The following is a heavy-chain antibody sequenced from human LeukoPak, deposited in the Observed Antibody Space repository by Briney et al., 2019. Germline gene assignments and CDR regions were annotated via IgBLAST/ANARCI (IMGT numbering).Heavy chain of an antibody. CDR1: GYSISSGYY. Sequence: NPSETLSLTCTVSGYSISSGYYWGWIRQPPGKGLEWIGSIYHSGSTYYNPSLKSRVTISVDTSKNQFSLKLSSVTAADTAVYYCAVIGDYGDFRIDYWGQGTLVTVSS. CDR2: IYHSGST. J-gene: IGHJ4*02. V-gene: IGHV4-38-2*02. D-gene: IGHD4-17*01. CDR3: AVIGDYGDFRIDY.